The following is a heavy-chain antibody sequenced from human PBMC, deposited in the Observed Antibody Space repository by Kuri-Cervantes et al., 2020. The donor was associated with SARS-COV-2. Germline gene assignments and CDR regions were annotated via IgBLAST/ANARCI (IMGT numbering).Heavy chain of an antibody. CDR2: ISYDGSNK. CDR1: GFTFSSYA. V-gene: IGHV3-30*04. Sequence: LSLTCAASGFTFSSYAMHWVRQAPGKGLEWVAVISYDGSNKYYADSVKGRFTISRDNPKNTLYLQMNSLRAEDTAVYYCARGGSSGWSQLEHWGQGTLVTVSS. D-gene: IGHD6-19*01. CDR3: ARGGSSGWSQLEH. J-gene: IGHJ1*01.